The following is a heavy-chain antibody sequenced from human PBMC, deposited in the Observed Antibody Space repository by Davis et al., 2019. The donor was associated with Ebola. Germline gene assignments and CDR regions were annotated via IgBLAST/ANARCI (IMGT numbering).Heavy chain of an antibody. CDR3: ARCHTRGRIVSITEIDY. Sequence: ASVKVSCKASGYSFTGYYLHWVRQAPGQGLEWMGWISGYNDKIDYAQKFQGRVTMTKDTSTNTVSMELRSLSSDDTAIYYCARCHTRGRIVSITEIDYWGQGTLVTVSS. V-gene: IGHV1-18*04. CDR2: ISGYNDKI. D-gene: IGHD5-12*01. J-gene: IGHJ4*02. CDR1: GYSFTGYY.